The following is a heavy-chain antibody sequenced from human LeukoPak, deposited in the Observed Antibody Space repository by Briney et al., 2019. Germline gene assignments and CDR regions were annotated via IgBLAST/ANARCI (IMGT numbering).Heavy chain of an antibody. CDR3: ATRSGGSSSWTYFDY. V-gene: IGHV1-46*01. D-gene: IGHD6-6*01. J-gene: IGHJ4*02. CDR2: INPSGGST. CDR1: GYTFTSYY. Sequence: ASVKVSCKASGYTFTSYYMHWVRQAPGQGLEWMGIINPSGGSTSYAQKFQGRVTMTRDTSTSTVYMELSSLRSEDTAVYYCATRSGGSSSWTYFDYWGQGTLVTVSS.